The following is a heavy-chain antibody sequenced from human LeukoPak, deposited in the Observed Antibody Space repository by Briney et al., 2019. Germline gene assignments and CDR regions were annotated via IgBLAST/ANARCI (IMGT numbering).Heavy chain of an antibody. CDR1: GGTFSSYA. J-gene: IGHJ4*02. Sequence: GASVKVSCKASGGTFSSYAISWVRQAAGQGLEWMGGIIPIFGTANYAQKFQGRVTITADESTSTAYMELSSLRSEDTAVYYCASSLVGATRDYYFDYWGQGTLVTVSS. CDR3: ASSLVGATRDYYFDY. CDR2: IIPIFGTA. D-gene: IGHD1-26*01. V-gene: IGHV1-69*13.